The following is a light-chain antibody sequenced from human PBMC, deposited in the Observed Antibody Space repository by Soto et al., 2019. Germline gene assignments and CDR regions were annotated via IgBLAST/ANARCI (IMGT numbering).Light chain of an antibody. J-gene: IGKJ1*01. CDR3: MQPLHSPPT. CDR2: LNS. V-gene: IGKV2-28*01. CDR1: QSLLHTNAYNY. Sequence: DVVLTQSPLSLPVTPGEPASISCRSSQSLLHTNAYNYLDWYLQKPGQSPQLLIYLNSTRASGVPDRFSGSGSGTDFRLKISRVEAEDVGVYYCMQPLHSPPTFGQGTKVEIK.